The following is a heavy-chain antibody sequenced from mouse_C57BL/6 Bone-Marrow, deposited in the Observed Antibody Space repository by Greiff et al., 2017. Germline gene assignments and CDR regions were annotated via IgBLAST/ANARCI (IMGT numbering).Heavy chain of an antibody. V-gene: IGHV6-3*01. D-gene: IGHD1-1*01. CDR2: IRLKSDNYAT. Sequence: EVQLQQSGGGLVQPGGSMKLSCVASGFTFSNYWMNWVRQSPETGLEWVAQIRLKSDNYATHYAESVKGRFTISRDDSKSSVYLQMNNLRAEDTGIYYCTGRITTVVADYFDYWGQGTTLTVSS. CDR3: TGRITTVVADYFDY. J-gene: IGHJ2*01. CDR1: GFTFSNYW.